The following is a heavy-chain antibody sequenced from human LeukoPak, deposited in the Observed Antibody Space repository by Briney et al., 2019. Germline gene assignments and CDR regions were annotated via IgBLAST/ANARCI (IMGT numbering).Heavy chain of an antibody. CDR2: ISGSGGST. CDR1: GFTFSSYA. Sequence: GGSLRLSCAASGFTFSSYAMSWVRQAPGKGLEWVSAISGSGGSTYYADSVRGRFTISRDNSKKRVFLQMNSLRADDTAVYFCAKSGSYYWFDPWGQGTLVTVSS. D-gene: IGHD1-26*01. CDR3: AKSGSYYWFDP. J-gene: IGHJ5*02. V-gene: IGHV3-23*01.